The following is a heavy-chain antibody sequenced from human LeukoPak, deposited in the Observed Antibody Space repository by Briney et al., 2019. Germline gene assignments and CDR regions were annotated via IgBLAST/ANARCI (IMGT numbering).Heavy chain of an antibody. V-gene: IGHV3-33*01. Sequence: PGGSLRLSCAASGFTFSSYGMHWVRQAPGKGLEWVAVIWYDGSNKYYADSVKGRFTISRDNSKKTLYLQMNSQRAEVTSLYYCARSCYHGVFWSGQADYWGQGTLVTVSS. J-gene: IGHJ4*02. CDR1: GFTFSSYG. D-gene: IGHD3-3*01. CDR3: ARSCYHGVFWSGQADY. CDR2: IWYDGSNK.